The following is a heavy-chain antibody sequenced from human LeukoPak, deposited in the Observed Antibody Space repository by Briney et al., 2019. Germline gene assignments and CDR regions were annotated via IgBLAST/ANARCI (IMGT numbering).Heavy chain of an antibody. V-gene: IGHV3-72*01. CDR1: GFIFSDHY. Sequence: PGGSLRLSCAASGFIFSDHYMDWVRQAPGKGLEWVGRTRNKANSYTTEYAASVKGRFTISRDASRTSLYLQMSSLKTEGTAVYFCARVSLGGSYFYFDSWGQGTQVTVSS. D-gene: IGHD1-26*01. CDR2: TRNKANSYTT. CDR3: ARVSLGGSYFYFDS. J-gene: IGHJ4*02.